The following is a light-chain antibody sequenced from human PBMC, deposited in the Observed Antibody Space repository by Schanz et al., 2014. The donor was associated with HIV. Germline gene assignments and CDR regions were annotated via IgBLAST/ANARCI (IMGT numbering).Light chain of an antibody. Sequence: QSALTQPPSASGSPGQSVTISCTGTSNDVGGYNFVSWYQEHPGKAPKLLIYEVTKRPSGVSGRFSGSKSGNTASLTVSGLQAEDEANYYCTSYAGSYPPLYVFGTGTKLTVL. V-gene: IGLV2-8*01. CDR3: TSYAGSYPPLYV. J-gene: IGLJ1*01. CDR2: EVT. CDR1: SNDVGGYNF.